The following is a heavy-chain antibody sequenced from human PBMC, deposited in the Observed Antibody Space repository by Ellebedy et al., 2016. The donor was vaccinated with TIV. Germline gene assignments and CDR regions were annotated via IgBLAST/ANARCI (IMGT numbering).Heavy chain of an antibody. CDR2: ISWNSGSI. D-gene: IGHD2-15*01. J-gene: IGHJ4*02. CDR1: GFTFDDYA. Sequence: SLKISXAASGFTFDDYAMHWVRQAPGKGLEWVSGISWNSGSIGYADSVKGRFTISRDNAKNSLYLQMNSLRAEDTALYYCAKDMGGFDYWGQGTLVTVSS. V-gene: IGHV3-9*01. CDR3: AKDMGGFDY.